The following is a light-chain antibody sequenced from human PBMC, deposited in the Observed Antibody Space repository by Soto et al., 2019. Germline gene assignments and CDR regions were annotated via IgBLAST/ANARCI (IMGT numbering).Light chain of an antibody. Sequence: EIVLTQSPATLSLSPGERATLSCRASQSVGSYLAWYQQKPGQAPRLLIYGASSRATGIPGRFSGSGSGTDFTLTISSLEPEDFAVYYCQQRASWYTFGQGTNLEIK. J-gene: IGKJ2*01. CDR3: QQRASWYT. V-gene: IGKV3-11*01. CDR1: QSVGSY. CDR2: GAS.